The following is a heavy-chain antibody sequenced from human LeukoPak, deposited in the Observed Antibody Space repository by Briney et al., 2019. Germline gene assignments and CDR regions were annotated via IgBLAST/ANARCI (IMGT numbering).Heavy chain of an antibody. CDR3: AKEPLFSSGWYVY. CDR1: GFTFSSYV. CDR2: ITGSSDST. J-gene: IGHJ4*02. V-gene: IGHV3-23*01. Sequence: PGGSLRLSCAASGFTFSSYVMSWVRQAPGKGLEWVSAITGSSDSTYYADSVKGRFTISRDNSKNTLYLQMNSLRAEDTAVYYCAKEPLFSSGWYVYWGQGTLVTVSS. D-gene: IGHD6-19*01.